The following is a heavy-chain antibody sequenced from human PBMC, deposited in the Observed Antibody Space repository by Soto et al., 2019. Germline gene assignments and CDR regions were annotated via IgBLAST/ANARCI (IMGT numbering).Heavy chain of an antibody. V-gene: IGHV4-31*03. D-gene: IGHD3-16*02. CDR1: GGSISSGGYY. CDR2: IYYSGST. Sequence: SETLSLTCTVSGGSISSGGYYWSWIRQHPGKGLEWIGYIYYSGSTYYNPSLKSRVTISVDTSKNQFSLKLSSVTAADTAVYYCARLTVGSYDYVWGSYRPNWFDPWGQGTLVTSPQ. CDR3: ARLTVGSYDYVWGSYRPNWFDP. J-gene: IGHJ5*02.